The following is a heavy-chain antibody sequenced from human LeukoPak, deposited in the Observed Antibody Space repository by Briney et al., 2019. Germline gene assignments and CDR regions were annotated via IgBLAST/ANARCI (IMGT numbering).Heavy chain of an antibody. CDR2: IIPIFGTA. CDR1: GGTFSSYA. V-gene: IGHV1-69*05. Sequence: SVKVSCKASGGTFSSYAISWVRQAPGQGLEWMGGIIPIFGTANYAQKFQGRVTITTDESTSTAYMELSSLRSEDTAVYYCAKVSSLYYYYYMDIWGKGTTVTVSS. J-gene: IGHJ6*03. CDR3: AKVSSLYYYYYMDI.